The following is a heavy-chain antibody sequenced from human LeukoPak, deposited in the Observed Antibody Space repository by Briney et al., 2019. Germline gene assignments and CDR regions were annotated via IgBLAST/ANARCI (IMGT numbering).Heavy chain of an antibody. CDR3: ARGGYCSSTSCYLVFDY. Sequence: GGSLRLSCAASGFTFGSFAMSWVRQAPGKGPEWVSTFSRNGRDTYYADSVKGRFTISRDNAKNSLYLQMNSLRAEDTAVYYCARGGYCSSTSCYLVFDYWGQGTLVTVSS. J-gene: IGHJ4*02. V-gene: IGHV3-21*01. D-gene: IGHD2-2*01. CDR1: GFTFGSFA. CDR2: FSRNGRDT.